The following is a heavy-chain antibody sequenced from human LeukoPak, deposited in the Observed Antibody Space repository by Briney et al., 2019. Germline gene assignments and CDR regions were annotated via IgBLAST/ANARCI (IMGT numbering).Heavy chain of an antibody. J-gene: IGHJ5*02. Sequence: AGGSLRLSCAASGFTFSSYAMSWVRQAPGKGREWVSTISGSGGSTYYADSVKGRLTISRDNSRITLYLQMNTLRAEDTDVYYCAKDRAAPATSYNWFDPWGQGTLVTVSS. D-gene: IGHD6-25*01. CDR3: AKDRAAPATSYNWFDP. CDR2: ISGSGGST. CDR1: GFTFSSYA. V-gene: IGHV3-23*01.